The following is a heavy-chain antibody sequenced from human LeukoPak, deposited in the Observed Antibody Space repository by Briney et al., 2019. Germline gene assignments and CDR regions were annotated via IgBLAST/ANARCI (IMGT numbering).Heavy chain of an antibody. J-gene: IGHJ4*02. CDR3: ARGRPHGNDY. CDR2: IASDGSST. D-gene: IGHD4-23*01. V-gene: IGHV3-74*01. Sequence: GGSLRLSCAASGFTFTNAWMNWVRQAPGKGLVWVSRIASDGSSTTYADSVKGRFSISRDNAKNTLYLQMNSLRVEDTAVYYCARGRPHGNDYWGQGTLVTVSS. CDR1: GFTFTNAW.